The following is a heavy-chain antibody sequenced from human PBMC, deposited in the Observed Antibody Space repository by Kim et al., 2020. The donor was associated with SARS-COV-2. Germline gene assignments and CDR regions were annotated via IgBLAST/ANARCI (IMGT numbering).Heavy chain of an antibody. J-gene: IGHJ4*02. CDR3: ARGDYYGSAAFDY. D-gene: IGHD3-10*01. Sequence: STPSRKSRVTTSVDRAKNQFSLKLSSVTAADTAVYYCARGDYYGSAAFDYWGQGTLVTVSS. V-gene: IGHV4-30-2*01.